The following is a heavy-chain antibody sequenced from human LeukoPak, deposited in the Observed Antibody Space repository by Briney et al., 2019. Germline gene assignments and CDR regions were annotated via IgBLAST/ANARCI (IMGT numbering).Heavy chain of an antibody. CDR2: IYYSGST. V-gene: IGHV4-39*01. CDR1: GGSISSSSYY. D-gene: IGHD3-10*01. J-gene: IGHJ4*02. Sequence: SETLSLTCTVSGGSISSSSYYWGWIRQPPGKGLEWIGSIYYSGSTYYNPSLKSRVTISVDTSKNQFSLKLSSVTAADTAVYYCASDSSTVLWFGELLYKGGFDYWGQGTLVTVSS. CDR3: ASDSSTVLWFGELLYKGGFDY.